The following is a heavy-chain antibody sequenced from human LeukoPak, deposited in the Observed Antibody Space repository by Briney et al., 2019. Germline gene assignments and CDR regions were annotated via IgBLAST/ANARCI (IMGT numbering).Heavy chain of an antibody. D-gene: IGHD3-22*01. CDR1: GYTFTGYY. Sequence: GASVKVSCKASGYTFTGYYMHWVRPAPGQGLEWMGWINPNSGGTNYAQKFQGRVTMTRDTSISTAYMELSRLRSDDTAVYYCARILSVGDSSGSVDYWGQGTLVTVSS. CDR3: ARILSVGDSSGSVDY. V-gene: IGHV1-2*02. J-gene: IGHJ4*02. CDR2: INPNSGGT.